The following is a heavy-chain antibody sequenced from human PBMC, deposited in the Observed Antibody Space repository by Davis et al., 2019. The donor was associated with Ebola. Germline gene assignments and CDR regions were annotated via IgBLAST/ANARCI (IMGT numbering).Heavy chain of an antibody. D-gene: IGHD2-8*02. Sequence: GESLKISCKGSGYSFTSYWIGWVRQMPGKGLEWMGIIYPGDSDTRYSPSFQGQVTISADKSISTAYLQWSSLKASDTAMYYCARHGGVGLDRRLGYCTGGVCLPTYYYYGMDVWGQGTTVTVSS. CDR3: ARHGGVGLDRRLGYCTGGVCLPTYYYYGMDV. CDR1: GYSFTSYW. CDR2: IYPGDSDT. V-gene: IGHV5-51*01. J-gene: IGHJ6*02.